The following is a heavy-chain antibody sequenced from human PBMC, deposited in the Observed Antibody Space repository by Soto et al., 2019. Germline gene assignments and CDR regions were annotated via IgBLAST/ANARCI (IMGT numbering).Heavy chain of an antibody. CDR2: FDPEDGET. Sequence: ASVKVSCKVSGYTLTELSMHWVRQAPGKGLEWMGGFDPEDGETIYAQKFQGRVTMTEDTSTDTAYMELGSLRSEDTAVYYCATGFPPREWLRKGSTVTTYYYYYYMDVWGKGTTVTVSS. J-gene: IGHJ6*03. CDR3: ATGFPPREWLRKGSTVTTYYYYYYMDV. D-gene: IGHD4-17*01. V-gene: IGHV1-24*01. CDR1: GYTLTELS.